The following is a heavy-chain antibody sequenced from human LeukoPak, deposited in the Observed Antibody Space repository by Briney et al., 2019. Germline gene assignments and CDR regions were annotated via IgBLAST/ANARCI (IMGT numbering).Heavy chain of an antibody. J-gene: IGHJ3*02. CDR2: INWNGGST. D-gene: IGHD6-13*01. Sequence: PGGSLRLSCAASGFTFDDYGMSWVRPAPGKGLEWVSGINWNGGSTGYAESVKGRFTISRDNAKNSLYLQMMSLKAEDTALYYGARDSGSSWYEHAFDIWGQGTMVTVSS. V-gene: IGHV3-20*04. CDR1: GFTFDDYG. CDR3: ARDSGSSWYEHAFDI.